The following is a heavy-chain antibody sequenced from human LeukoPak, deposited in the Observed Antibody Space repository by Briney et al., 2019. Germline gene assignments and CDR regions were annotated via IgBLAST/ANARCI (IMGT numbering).Heavy chain of an antibody. Sequence: PGRSLRLSCEASGSTFSSHGMHWVRQPPGKGLEWVAVIWNDGSDKYYGDSVKGRFTVSRDNSKNTLYLQMDSLRAEDTAVYYCARGCGGTPGCYIIDNWGQGTLVTVSS. CDR1: GSTFSSHG. V-gene: IGHV3-33*01. CDR2: IWNDGSDK. CDR3: ARGCGGTPGCYIIDN. J-gene: IGHJ4*02. D-gene: IGHD2-21*01.